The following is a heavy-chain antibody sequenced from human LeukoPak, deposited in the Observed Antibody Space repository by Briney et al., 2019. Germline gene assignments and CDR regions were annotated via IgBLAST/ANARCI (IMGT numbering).Heavy chain of an antibody. CDR2: IIPIFGTA. Sequence: SVKLSCKASGGTFSSYAISWVRQAPGPGLEWMGRIIPIFGTANYAQKFQGRVTITTDESTSTAYMELSSLRSEDTAAYYFARARLAGSLGNFDYWGQGTLVTVSS. V-gene: IGHV1-69*05. J-gene: IGHJ4*02. D-gene: IGHD7-27*01. CDR3: ARARLAGSLGNFDY. CDR1: GGTFSSYA.